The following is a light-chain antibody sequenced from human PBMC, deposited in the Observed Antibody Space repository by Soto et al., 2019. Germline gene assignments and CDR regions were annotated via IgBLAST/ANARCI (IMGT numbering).Light chain of an antibody. CDR1: INDVGGYNY. Sequence: QSVLTQPPSASGSPGQSVTISCTGTINDVGGYNYVSWYQHYPGEAPKLMIYEVVKRPSGVPDRFSSSKSGNTASLTVSGLQAEDEADYYCCSYAGHTNVLFGGGTKLTVL. CDR2: EVV. V-gene: IGLV2-8*01. J-gene: IGLJ2*01. CDR3: CSYAGHTNVL.